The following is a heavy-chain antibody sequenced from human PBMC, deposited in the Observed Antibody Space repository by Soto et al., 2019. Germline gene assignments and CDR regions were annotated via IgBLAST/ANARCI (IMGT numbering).Heavy chain of an antibody. J-gene: IGHJ5*02. CDR3: AGDPAP. Sequence: SETLSLTCTVSGGSITRGGYYWSWIRQHPGKGLEWIGYIYNSGTTYYNPSLKSRVTISVDTSKNQFSLKLTSVTAADTAVYYCAGDPAPWGQGTLVTVSS. V-gene: IGHV4-31*03. CDR1: GGSITRGGYY. CDR2: IYNSGTT.